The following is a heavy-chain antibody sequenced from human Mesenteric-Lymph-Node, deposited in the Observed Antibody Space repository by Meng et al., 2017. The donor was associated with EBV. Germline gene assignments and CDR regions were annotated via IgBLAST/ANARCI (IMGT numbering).Heavy chain of an antibody. CDR1: GGSLRGAY. Sequence: QVQLQQWGVGLLKPSETLSLTCAVNGGSLRGAYWNWIRQPPGKGLEWIGEIIHGGSPSYNPSLKSRVTISIDTSKNQLSLMLSSVTAADTAVYYCARRPTGIDYWGQGTLVTASS. CDR3: ARRPTGIDY. V-gene: IGHV4-34*12. J-gene: IGHJ4*02. CDR2: IIHGGSP. D-gene: IGHD2-8*02.